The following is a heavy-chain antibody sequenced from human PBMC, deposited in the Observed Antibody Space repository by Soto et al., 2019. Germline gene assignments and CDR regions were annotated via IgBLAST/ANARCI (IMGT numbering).Heavy chain of an antibody. Sequence: PSETLSLTCTVSGGSISSYYWSWIRQPPGKGLEWIGYIYYSGSTYYNPSLKSRVTISVDTSKNQFSLKLSSVTAADTAVYYCARESPVAWFDPWGQGTLVTVSS. CDR2: IYYSGST. D-gene: IGHD5-12*01. J-gene: IGHJ5*02. V-gene: IGHV4-59*12. CDR1: GGSISSYY. CDR3: ARESPVAWFDP.